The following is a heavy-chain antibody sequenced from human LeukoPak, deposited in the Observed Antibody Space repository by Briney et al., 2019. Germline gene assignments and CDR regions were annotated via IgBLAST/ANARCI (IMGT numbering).Heavy chain of an antibody. J-gene: IGHJ4*02. V-gene: IGHV1-8*01. CDR2: MNPNSGNT. D-gene: IGHD6-13*01. Sequence: ASVKVSCKASGYTFTSYDINWVRQATGQGLEWMGWMNPNSGNTGYAQKFQGRVTMTRNTSISTAYMELSSLRSEDTAVYYCARAEVGAAGTEFDYWGQGTLVTVSS. CDR1: GYTFTSYD. CDR3: ARAEVGAAGTEFDY.